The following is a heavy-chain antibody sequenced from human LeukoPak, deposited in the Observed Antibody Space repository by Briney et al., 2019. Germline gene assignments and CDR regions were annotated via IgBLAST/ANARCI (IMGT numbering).Heavy chain of an antibody. D-gene: IGHD3-10*01. V-gene: IGHV4-31*03. CDR3: ARAHITEGVVDGFDI. Sequence: PSETLSLTCTVSGGSISSGGYYWNWIRQHPGKGLEWIGSFYYSGSTYYNPSLKSRVTISVDTTKNQFSLKLSSVTAADTAVYYCARAHITEGVVDGFDIWGQGTMVTVS. CDR2: FYYSGST. J-gene: IGHJ3*02. CDR1: GGSISSGGYY.